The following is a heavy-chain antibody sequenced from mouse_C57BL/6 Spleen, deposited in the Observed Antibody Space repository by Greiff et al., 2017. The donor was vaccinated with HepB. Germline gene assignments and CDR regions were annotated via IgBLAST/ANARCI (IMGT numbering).Heavy chain of an antibody. Sequence: QVHVKQSGPELVKPGASVKISCKASGYAFSSSWMNWVKQRPGKGLEWIGRIYPGDGDTNYNGKFKGKATLTADKSSSTAYMQLSSLTSEDSAVYFCAIAAVVETFYAMDYWGQGTSVTISS. J-gene: IGHJ4*01. CDR2: IYPGDGDT. D-gene: IGHD1-1*01. CDR3: AIAAVVETFYAMDY. CDR1: GYAFSSSW. V-gene: IGHV1-82*01.